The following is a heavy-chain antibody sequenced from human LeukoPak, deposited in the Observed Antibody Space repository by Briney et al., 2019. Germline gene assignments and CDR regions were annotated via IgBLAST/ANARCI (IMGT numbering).Heavy chain of an antibody. J-gene: IGHJ4*02. CDR1: GYTFTSYY. Sequence: ASVKVSCKASGYTFTSYYMHWVRQAPGQGLEWMGIINPSGGSTSYAQKFQGRVTMTRDASTSTVYMELSSLRSEDTAVYYCAGEAPQKRYGIDYWGQGTLVTVSS. V-gene: IGHV1-46*01. D-gene: IGHD1-20*01. CDR2: INPSGGST. CDR3: AGEAPQKRYGIDY.